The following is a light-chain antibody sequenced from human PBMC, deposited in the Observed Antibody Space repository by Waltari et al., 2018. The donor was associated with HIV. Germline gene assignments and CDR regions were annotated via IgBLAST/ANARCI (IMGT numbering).Light chain of an antibody. CDR2: EVS. V-gene: IGLV2-23*02. CDR3: CSYAGSSTPFV. CDR1: SSDVGSYNI. Sequence: QSALTQPASVSGSPGQSITISCTGTSSDVGSYNIVSWYQQYPGKVPKLMISEVSKRPSGVSNRFSGSKSGNTASLTISGLQAEDEADYYCCSYAGSSTPFVFGTATKVTVL. J-gene: IGLJ1*01.